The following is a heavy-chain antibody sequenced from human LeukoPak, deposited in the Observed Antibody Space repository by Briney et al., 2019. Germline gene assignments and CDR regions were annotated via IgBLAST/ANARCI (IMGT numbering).Heavy chain of an antibody. J-gene: IGHJ3*02. V-gene: IGHV3-33*01. CDR1: GFTFSSYG. CDR3: AAQYCSGGSCYREPDAFDI. Sequence: GGSLRLSCAASGFTFSSYGMHWVRQAPGKGLEWVAVIWYDGSNKYYADSVKGRFTISRDNSKNTLYLQMNSLRAEDTAVYYFAAQYCSGGSCYREPDAFDIWGQGTMVTVSS. D-gene: IGHD2-15*01. CDR2: IWYDGSNK.